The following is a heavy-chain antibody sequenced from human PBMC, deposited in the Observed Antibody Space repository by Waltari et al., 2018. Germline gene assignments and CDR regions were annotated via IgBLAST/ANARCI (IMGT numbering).Heavy chain of an antibody. D-gene: IGHD2-15*01. V-gene: IGHV4-4*01. CDR1: W. CDR3: ARDRGRGLYLDT. CDR2: VHCSGRT. Sequence: WWSRVRQTPGKGLEWIGQVHCSGRTNYNPSFAGRVTMSLDTSAYHFALKLTSATAADTALYFWARDRGRGLYLDTWGQGTLVTVSP. J-gene: IGHJ4*02.